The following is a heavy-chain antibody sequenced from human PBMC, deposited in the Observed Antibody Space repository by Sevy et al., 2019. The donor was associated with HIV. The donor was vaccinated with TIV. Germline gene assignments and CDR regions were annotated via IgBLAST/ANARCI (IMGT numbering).Heavy chain of an antibody. D-gene: IGHD2-2*01. V-gene: IGHV3-21*01. CDR1: GFTFSSYS. J-gene: IGHJ6*02. Sequence: GGSLRLSCAASGFTFSSYSMNWVRQAPGKGLEWVSSISSSSYIYYADSVKGRFTISRDNAKNSLYLQMNSLRAEDTAVYYCARDKSCSSTSCSKMGYYGMDVWGQGTTVTVSS. CDR2: ISSSSYI. CDR3: ARDKSCSSTSCSKMGYYGMDV.